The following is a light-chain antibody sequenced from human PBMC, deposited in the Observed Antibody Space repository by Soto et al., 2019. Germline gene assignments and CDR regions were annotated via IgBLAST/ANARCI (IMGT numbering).Light chain of an antibody. CDR2: EIS. CDR1: GSDIGSYNY. CDR3: SSYAGSNNYV. V-gene: IGLV2-14*01. J-gene: IGLJ1*01. Sequence: QSVLTQPASVSGSPGQSITISCTGTGSDIGSYNYVSWFQHHPGKAPKVMIYEISNRPSGVSNRFSGSRSGNTASLTVSGLQAEDEADYYCSSYAGSNNYVFGTGTKVTVL.